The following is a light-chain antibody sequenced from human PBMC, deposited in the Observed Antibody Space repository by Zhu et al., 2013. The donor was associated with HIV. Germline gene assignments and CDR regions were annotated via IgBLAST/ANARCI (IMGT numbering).Light chain of an antibody. CDR1: RSVSSTY. CDR2: GAS. V-gene: IGKV3-20*01. CDR3: QQYGSSPS. Sequence: EIVLAQSPGTLSLSPGESATLSCRASRSVSSTYLAWYQQKPGQAPRLLIYGASSRATGIPDRFSGSGSGTDFTLTISRLAPEDFAMYYCQQYGSSPSFGQGTKVEIK. J-gene: IGKJ1*01.